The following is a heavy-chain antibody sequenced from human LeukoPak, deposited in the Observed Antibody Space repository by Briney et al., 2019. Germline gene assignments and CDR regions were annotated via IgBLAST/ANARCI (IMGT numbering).Heavy chain of an antibody. CDR2: IYYSGST. V-gene: IGHV4-59*01. CDR3: ARGKTYYDISKDAFDI. CDR1: GGSISGYY. D-gene: IGHD3-22*01. Sequence: PSETLSLTCTVSGGSISGYYWSWIRQPPGKGLEWIGYIYYSGSTNYNPSLKSRATISVDTSKNQFSLKLSSVTAADTAVYYCARGKTYYDISKDAFDIWGQGTMVTVSS. J-gene: IGHJ3*02.